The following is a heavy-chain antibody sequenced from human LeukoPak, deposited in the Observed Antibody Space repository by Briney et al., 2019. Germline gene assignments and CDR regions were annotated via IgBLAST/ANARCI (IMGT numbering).Heavy chain of an antibody. J-gene: IGHJ4*02. CDR2: ISGGGGRT. CDR3: AKDSTAVSLTIFLVSGLEF. CDR1: GFIFSSYA. V-gene: IGHV3-23*01. Sequence: PGGSLRVSCAASGFIFSSYAMTWVRQAPGKGLEWVASISGGGGRTIYTDSVKGRFTISRDNSKKTVYLQLSSLRTEDTALYYCAKDSTAVSLTIFLVSGLEFWGQGVLVTVSS. D-gene: IGHD3-3*01.